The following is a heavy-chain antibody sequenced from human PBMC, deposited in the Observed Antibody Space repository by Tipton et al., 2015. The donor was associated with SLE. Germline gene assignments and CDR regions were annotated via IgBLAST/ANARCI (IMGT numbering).Heavy chain of an antibody. CDR2: IYYSGST. CDR1: GGSISSHY. Sequence: TLSLTCTVSGGSISSHYWSWIRQPPGKGLEWIGYIYYSGSTNYNPSLKSRLTISVDTSRNQFSLKLSSVTAADTAVYYCARDYVYCTGGVCPPLYYGMDVWGQGTTVTVSS. CDR3: ARDYVYCTGGVCPPLYYGMDV. D-gene: IGHD2-8*02. V-gene: IGHV4-59*11. J-gene: IGHJ6*02.